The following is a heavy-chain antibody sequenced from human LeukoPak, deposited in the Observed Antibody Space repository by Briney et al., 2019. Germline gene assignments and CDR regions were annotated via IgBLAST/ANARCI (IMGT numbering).Heavy chain of an antibody. CDR1: GGSISSYY. V-gene: IGHV4-59*08. Sequence: SETLSLTCTVSGGSISSYYWSWIRQPPGKGLEWIGYIYYSGSTNYNPSLKSRVTISVDTSKNQFSLKLSSVTAADTAVYYCAITSARGYSYAADYYYHYGMDVWGQGTTVTVSS. D-gene: IGHD5-18*01. CDR3: AITSARGYSYAADYYYHYGMDV. J-gene: IGHJ6*02. CDR2: IYYSGST.